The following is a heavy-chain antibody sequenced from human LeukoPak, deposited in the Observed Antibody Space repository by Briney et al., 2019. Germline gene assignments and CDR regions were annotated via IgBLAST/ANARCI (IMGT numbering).Heavy chain of an antibody. Sequence: SVKVSCKASGGTFSSYAISWVRRAPGQGLEWMGRIIPIFGTANYAQKFQGRVTITADKSTSTAYMELSSLRSEDTAVYYCAAGLPIYYYYYYMDVWGKGTTVTVSS. CDR1: GGTFSSYA. CDR2: IIPIFGTA. D-gene: IGHD3-9*01. J-gene: IGHJ6*03. V-gene: IGHV1-69*06. CDR3: AAGLPIYYYYYYMDV.